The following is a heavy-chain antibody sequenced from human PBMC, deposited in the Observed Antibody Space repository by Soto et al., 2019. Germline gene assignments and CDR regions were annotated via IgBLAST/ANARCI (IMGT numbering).Heavy chain of an antibody. V-gene: IGHV3-11*06. Sequence: GGSLRLSCAASGFTFSDYYMSWIRQAPGKGLEWVSYISSSSSYTNYADSVKGRFTISRDNAKNSLYLQMNSLRAEDTAVYYCARDSVHSSSPATSDAFDIWGQGTMVTVSS. J-gene: IGHJ3*02. D-gene: IGHD6-6*01. CDR1: GFTFSDYY. CDR2: ISSSSSYT. CDR3: ARDSVHSSSPATSDAFDI.